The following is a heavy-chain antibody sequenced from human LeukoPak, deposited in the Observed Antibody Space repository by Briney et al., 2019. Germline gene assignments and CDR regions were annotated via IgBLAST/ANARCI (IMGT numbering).Heavy chain of an antibody. D-gene: IGHD3-22*01. CDR2: IVIGSGNT. J-gene: IGHJ4*02. CDR1: GFTFTTSA. Sequence: SVKVSCKAAGFTFTTSAMQRVRHARAQRLEWIGWIVIGSGNTNYAHKFQERVTITRAMSTSTAYMELSSLRSEDTDVYYCSAAYRYFYDRGRFFDYWGEGTLVTVSS. CDR3: SAAYRYFYDRGRFFDY. V-gene: IGHV1-58*02.